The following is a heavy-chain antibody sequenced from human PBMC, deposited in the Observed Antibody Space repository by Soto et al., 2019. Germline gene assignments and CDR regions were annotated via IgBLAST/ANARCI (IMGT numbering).Heavy chain of an antibody. D-gene: IGHD3-22*01. CDR1: GFTLSSYS. J-gene: IGHJ2*01. Sequence: EVQLVESGGGLVQPGGSLRLSYAVSGFTLSSYSLNWVRQAPGKGLEWVSYISSSGSAMYFADSVKGRFTISRDNAKNSLYLQMNSLRDEDTAVYYCARGSPRYYDSSGYSLWYFDLWGRGTLVTVSS. CDR2: ISSSGSAM. V-gene: IGHV3-48*02. CDR3: ARGSPRYYDSSGYSLWYFDL.